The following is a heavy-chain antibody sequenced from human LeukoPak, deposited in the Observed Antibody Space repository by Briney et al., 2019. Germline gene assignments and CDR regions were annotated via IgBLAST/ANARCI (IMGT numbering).Heavy chain of an antibody. J-gene: IGHJ4*02. CDR1: GFRFTRNY. D-gene: IGHD6-25*01. Sequence: GGSLRLSCAASGFRFTRNYMNWVRQAPGKGLEWVSTIYSGGTTYYADSVKGRFTIYRDNSKNTVYLQMNSLKTEDTAVYHCAKSCSVSDHYFDSWGQGTLVIVSS. CDR3: AKSCSVSDHYFDS. V-gene: IGHV3-53*05. CDR2: IYSGGTT.